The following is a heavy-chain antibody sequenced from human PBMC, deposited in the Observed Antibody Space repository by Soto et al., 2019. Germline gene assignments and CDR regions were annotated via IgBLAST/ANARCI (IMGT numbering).Heavy chain of an antibody. Sequence: PGGSLRLSCAASGFTFSSYSMSWVRQAPGKGLEWVSSLSGSSASTYYADSVKGRFTVSRDNSKNTLYLQMNSLRADDTAVYYCAKGLGESWARRYFDCWGERTLVTVSS. J-gene: IGHJ4*02. V-gene: IGHV3-23*01. CDR1: GFTFSSYS. CDR3: AKGLGESWARRYFDC. D-gene: IGHD3-10*01. CDR2: LSGSSAST.